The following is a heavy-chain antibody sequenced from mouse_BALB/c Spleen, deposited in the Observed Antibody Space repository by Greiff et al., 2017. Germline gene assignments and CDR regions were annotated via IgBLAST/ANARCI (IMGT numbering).Heavy chain of an antibody. Sequence: EVQLVESGGGLVKPGGSLKLSCAASGFTFSSYTMSWVRQTPEKRLEWVATISSGGSYTYYPDSVKGRFTISRDNAKNTLYLQMSSLKSEDTAMYYCTRDGSSYFDYWGQGTTLTVSS. CDR1: GFTFSSYT. CDR3: TRDGSSYFDY. CDR2: ISSGGSYT. D-gene: IGHD1-1*01. J-gene: IGHJ2*01. V-gene: IGHV5-6-4*01.